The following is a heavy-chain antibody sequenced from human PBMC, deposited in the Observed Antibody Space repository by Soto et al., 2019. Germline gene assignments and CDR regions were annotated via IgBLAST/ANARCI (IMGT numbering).Heavy chain of an antibody. CDR2: INPSGGST. V-gene: IGHV1-46*01. J-gene: IGHJ3*02. CDR3: ARVNVDTAMVDAFDI. Sequence: ASVKVSCKASGYTFTSYYMHWVRQAPGQGLEWMGIINPSGGSTSYAQKFQGRVTMTRDTSTSTVYMELSSLRSEGTAVYHCARVNVDTAMVDAFDIWGQGTMVTVSS. CDR1: GYTFTSYY. D-gene: IGHD5-18*01.